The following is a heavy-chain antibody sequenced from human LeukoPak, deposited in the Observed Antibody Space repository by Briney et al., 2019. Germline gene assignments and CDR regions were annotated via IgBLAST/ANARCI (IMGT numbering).Heavy chain of an antibody. CDR2: INHSGST. CDR1: GGSFSGYY. D-gene: IGHD3-22*01. Sequence: SETLSLTCAVYGGSFSGYYWSWIRQPPGKGLEWIGEINHSGSTNYNPSLKSRVTISVDTSKNQFSLKLSSVTAADTAVYYCARGGPRTMIVVVTTPRRYFQHWGQGTLVTVSS. J-gene: IGHJ1*01. V-gene: IGHV4-34*01. CDR3: ARGGPRTMIVVVTTPRRYFQH.